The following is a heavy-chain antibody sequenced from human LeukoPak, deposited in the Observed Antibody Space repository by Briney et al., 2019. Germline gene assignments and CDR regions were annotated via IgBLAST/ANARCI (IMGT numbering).Heavy chain of an antibody. CDR1: GGTFSSYA. CDR3: ARDRDSSGYYKNFDY. CDR2: IIPIFGTA. D-gene: IGHD3-22*01. V-gene: IGHV1-69*13. J-gene: IGHJ4*02. Sequence: ASVKVSCKASGGTFSSYAISWVRQAPGQGLEWMGGIIPIFGTANYAQKFQGRVTITADESTSTAYMELSSLRSEDTAVYYCARDRDSSGYYKNFDYWGQGTLVTVSS.